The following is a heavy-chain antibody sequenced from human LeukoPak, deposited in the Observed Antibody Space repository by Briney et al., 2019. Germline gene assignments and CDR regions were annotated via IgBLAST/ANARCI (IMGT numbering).Heavy chain of an antibody. V-gene: IGHV4-4*07. D-gene: IGHD3-22*01. Sequence: PSETLSLTCAVYGGSFSGYYWSWIRQPAGKGLEWIGRIYTSGSTNYNPSLKSRVTISVDTSKNQFSLKLSSVTAADTAVYYCARDYYDRFDPWGQGTLVTVSS. CDR2: IYTSGST. J-gene: IGHJ5*02. CDR3: ARDYYDRFDP. CDR1: GGSFSGYY.